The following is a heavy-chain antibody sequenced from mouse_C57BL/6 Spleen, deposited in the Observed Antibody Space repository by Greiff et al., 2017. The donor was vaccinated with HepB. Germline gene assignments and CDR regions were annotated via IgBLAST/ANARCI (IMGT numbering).Heavy chain of an antibody. CDR3: DRSYYGSSPYAMDY. CDR1: GFSLTSYG. V-gene: IGHV2-6*01. J-gene: IGHJ4*01. CDR2: IWGVGST. D-gene: IGHD1-1*01. Sequence: QVHVKQSGPGLVAPSQSLSITCTVSGFSLTSYGVDWVRQSPGKGLEWLGVIWGVGSTNYNSALKSRLSISKDNSKSQVFLKMNSLQTDDTAMYYCDRSYYGSSPYAMDYWGQGTSVTVSS.